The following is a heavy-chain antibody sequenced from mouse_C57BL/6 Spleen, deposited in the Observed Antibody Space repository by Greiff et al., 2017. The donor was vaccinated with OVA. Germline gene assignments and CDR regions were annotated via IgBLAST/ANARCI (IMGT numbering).Heavy chain of an antibody. CDR3: ARNEYYFDD. Sequence: VQLQQSGPELVKPGASVKISCKASGYSFTGYYMNWVKQSPEKSLEWIGEINPSTGGTTYNQKFKAKATLTVDKSSSTAYMQLKSLTSEDSAVYYCARNEYYFDDWGQGTTLTVSS. J-gene: IGHJ2*01. V-gene: IGHV1-42*01. CDR1: GYSFTGYY. CDR2: INPSTGGT.